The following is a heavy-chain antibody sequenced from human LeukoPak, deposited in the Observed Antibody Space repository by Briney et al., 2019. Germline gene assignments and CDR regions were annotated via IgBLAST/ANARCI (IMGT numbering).Heavy chain of an antibody. CDR1: GFTFSSYE. CDR3: ATSENNSGWLLH. D-gene: IGHD6-19*01. Sequence: GGSLRLSCAASGFTFSSYEMNWVRQAPGKGLEWVGRIRSKADGAATDYAAPVKGRFSMSRDDLQNRLYLQMNSLKIEDTAVYYCATSENNSGWLLHWGQGTLVTVSS. V-gene: IGHV3-15*01. CDR2: IRSKADGAAT. J-gene: IGHJ4*02.